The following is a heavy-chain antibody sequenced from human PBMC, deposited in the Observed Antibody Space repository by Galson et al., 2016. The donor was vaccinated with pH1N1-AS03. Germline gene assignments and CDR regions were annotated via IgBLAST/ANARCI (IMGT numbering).Heavy chain of an antibody. D-gene: IGHD2-15*01. CDR1: GYTFTAYY. Sequence: SVKVSCKASGYTFTAYYMHWVRQASGQGLEWMGWMNPDSGNTGYAPSFQGRVTITRDTSISTAYMELSSLRSEDTAVYYCARGVVDCSGPACSGTLRFDPWGQGTLVTVSS. CDR2: MNPDSGNT. CDR3: ARGVVDCSGPACSGTLRFDP. J-gene: IGHJ5*02. V-gene: IGHV1-8*03.